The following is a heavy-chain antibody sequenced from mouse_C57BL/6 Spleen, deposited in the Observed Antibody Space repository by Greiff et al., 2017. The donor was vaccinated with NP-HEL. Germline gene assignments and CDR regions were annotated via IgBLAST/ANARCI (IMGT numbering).Heavy chain of an antibody. CDR3: ARSWDYDGLDY. J-gene: IGHJ2*01. CDR2: IHPNSGST. V-gene: IGHV1-64*01. CDR1: GYTFTSYW. D-gene: IGHD2-4*01. Sequence: QVQLQQPGAELVKPGASVKLSCKASGYTFTSYWMHWVKQRPGQGLEWIGMIHPNSGSTNYNEKFKSKATLTVDKSSSTAYMLLSSLTSEDSAFYYCARSWDYDGLDYWGQGTTLTVSS.